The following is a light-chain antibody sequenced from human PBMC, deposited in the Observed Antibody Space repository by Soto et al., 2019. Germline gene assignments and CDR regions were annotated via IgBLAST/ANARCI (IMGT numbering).Light chain of an antibody. CDR2: ATS. CDR1: QGIAPY. V-gene: IGKV1-27*01. CDR3: QKYNSSPLT. Sequence: QMTQSPSSLSAFVGDRVTITCRASQGIAPYFAWFQQKPGKDPKLLIYATSTLQSGVPSRFSGSGSGTDFTLTITSLQPEDVATYYCQKYNSSPLTFGGGTKVEIK. J-gene: IGKJ4*01.